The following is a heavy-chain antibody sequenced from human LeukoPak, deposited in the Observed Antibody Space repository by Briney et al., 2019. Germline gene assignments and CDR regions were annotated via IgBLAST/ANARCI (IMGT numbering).Heavy chain of an antibody. CDR3: ARDRSRGGFFDL. J-gene: IGHJ2*01. CDR2: VYTTETT. V-gene: IGHV4-4*07. D-gene: IGHD2-2*01. Sequence: SETLSLTCTVSGASINTFYWTWIRQVAGGGLEWLGRVYTTETTNYNPSFESRLSMSLDTSKNQVSLELTSVTAADTAVYFCARDRSRGGFFDLWGRGTLVTVSS. CDR1: GASINTFY.